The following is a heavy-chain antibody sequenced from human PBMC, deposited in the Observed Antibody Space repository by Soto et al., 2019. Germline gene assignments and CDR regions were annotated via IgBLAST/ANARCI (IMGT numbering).Heavy chain of an antibody. Sequence: QVQLQESGPGLVKPSQTLSLTCTVSGGSINSGDYYWSWVRQPPGKGLEWIGYIYYSGSTYYNPSLKSRVTISVDTSKNQFSLRLSSVTAADTAVYYCAKDQSLGGMDVWGQGTTVTVSS. D-gene: IGHD3-10*01. CDR1: GGSINSGDYY. J-gene: IGHJ6*02. V-gene: IGHV4-30-4*01. CDR3: AKDQSLGGMDV. CDR2: IYYSGST.